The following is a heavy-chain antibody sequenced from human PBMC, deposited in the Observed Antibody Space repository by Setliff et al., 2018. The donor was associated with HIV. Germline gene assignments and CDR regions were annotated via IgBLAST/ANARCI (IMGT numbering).Heavy chain of an antibody. J-gene: IGHJ6*02. CDR3: ARRKGGYGLDV. Sequence: PSETLSLTCTVSGGSISTATFYWNWIRQPPGKALEWLGIVYYTGSTNYGPSFKSRLTIWVDMSKNQFSLKLTSVTAADTAVYYCARRKGGYGLDVWGQGTTVTVSS. V-gene: IGHV4-39*01. CDR2: VYYTGST. D-gene: IGHD3-16*01. CDR1: GGSISTATFY.